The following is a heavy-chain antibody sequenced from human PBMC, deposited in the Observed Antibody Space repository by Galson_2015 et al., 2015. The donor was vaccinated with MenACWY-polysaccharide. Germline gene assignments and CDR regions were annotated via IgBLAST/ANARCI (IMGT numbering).Heavy chain of an antibody. V-gene: IGHV4-61*09. CDR1: GGSVNTGDSY. CDR3: ARELHY. Sequence: PLSLTCTVSGGSVNTGDSYWCWIRQPAGKELEWIGQIYPSGNTNYNPSLRSRVTISLDTSKNQFSLELNSVTAADTAVYYCARELHYWGQGTLVTVSS. CDR2: IYPSGNT. J-gene: IGHJ4*03.